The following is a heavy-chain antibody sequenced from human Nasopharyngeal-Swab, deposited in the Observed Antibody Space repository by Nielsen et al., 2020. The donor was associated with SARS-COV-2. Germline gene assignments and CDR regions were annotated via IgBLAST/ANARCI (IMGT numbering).Heavy chain of an antibody. CDR3: ARAAFGGTFNYYYGMDV. CDR1: GFTFSSYD. D-gene: IGHD3-16*01. V-gene: IGHV3-13*01. CDR2: IGTAGDT. Sequence: GESLKISCAASGFTFSSYDMHWVRQATGKGLEWVSAIGTAGDTYYPGSVKGRFTISRENAKNSLYLQMNSLRAGDTAVYYCARAAFGGTFNYYYGMDVWGQGTTVTVSS. J-gene: IGHJ6*02.